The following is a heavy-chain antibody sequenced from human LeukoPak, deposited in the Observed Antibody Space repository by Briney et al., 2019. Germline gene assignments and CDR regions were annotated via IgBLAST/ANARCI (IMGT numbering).Heavy chain of an antibody. CDR2: IYHSGST. D-gene: IGHD6-19*01. J-gene: IGHJ4*02. Sequence: SETLSLTCTVSGGSISSYYWSWIRQPPGKGLEWIGYIYHSGSTNYKPSLKSRVTISVDTSKNQFSLKLSSVTAADTAVYYCARTGRIAVAENWGQGTLVTVSS. CDR3: ARTGRIAVAEN. V-gene: IGHV4-59*01. CDR1: GGSISSYY.